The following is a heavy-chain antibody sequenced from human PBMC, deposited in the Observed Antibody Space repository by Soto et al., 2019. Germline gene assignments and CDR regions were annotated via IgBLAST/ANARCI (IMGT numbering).Heavy chain of an antibody. CDR2: FYYSGST. Sequence: PSETLSLTCTVSGGSISSSSYYWDWIRQHPGKGLEWIGYFYYSGSTNYNPSLKSRVTISVNTSKNQFSLKLSSVTAADTAVYYCARSVFPWGQGTLVTVSS. CDR1: GGSISSSSYY. J-gene: IGHJ5*02. CDR3: ARSVFP. V-gene: IGHV4-31*03.